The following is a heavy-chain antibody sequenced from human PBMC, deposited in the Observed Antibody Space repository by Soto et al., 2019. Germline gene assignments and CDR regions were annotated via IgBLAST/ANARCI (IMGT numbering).Heavy chain of an antibody. CDR1: GGSISTSRSH. D-gene: IGHD2-21*01. CDR2: IFYSGST. CDR3: ARQPTTGDTDLWFDP. Sequence: SETLSHTCNVSGGSISTSRSHLAWIRQPPGKGLEWLASIFYSGSTYYNPSLASRVTVSVDTSKNEFSLKLRSVTAADTAVYYCARQPTTGDTDLWFDPWGQGTLVTVSS. V-gene: IGHV4-39*01. J-gene: IGHJ5*02.